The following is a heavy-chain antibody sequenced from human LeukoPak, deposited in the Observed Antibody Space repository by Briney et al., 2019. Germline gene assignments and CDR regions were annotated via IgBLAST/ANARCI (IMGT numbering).Heavy chain of an antibody. CDR1: GFTFSSYA. CDR2: ISGSGGST. Sequence: GGSLRLSCAAPGFTFSSYAMSWVRQAPGKGLEWVSAISGSGGSTYYADSVKGRFTISRDNSKNTLYLQMNSLRAEDTAVYYCATKGSSDYFDYWGQGTLVTVSS. CDR3: ATKGSSDYFDY. J-gene: IGHJ4*02. D-gene: IGHD6-6*01. V-gene: IGHV3-23*01.